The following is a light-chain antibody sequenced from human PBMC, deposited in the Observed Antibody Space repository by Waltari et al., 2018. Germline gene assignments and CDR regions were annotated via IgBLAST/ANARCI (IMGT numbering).Light chain of an antibody. CDR2: DVS. CDR3: CSYTGTYTHWV. Sequence: QSALTQPSSASGAPGQTVTISCTGTSNDVGAYNYVSWHQQHPGKAPKLMIYDVSNLPSGGRDRFSASKPGHTASLTISGLQAEDEADYYCCSYTGTYTHWVFGGVTKLTVL. J-gene: IGLJ3*02. CDR1: SNDVGAYNY. V-gene: IGLV2-11*01.